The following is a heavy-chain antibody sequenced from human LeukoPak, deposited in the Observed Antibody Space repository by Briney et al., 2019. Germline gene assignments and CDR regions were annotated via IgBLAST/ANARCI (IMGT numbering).Heavy chain of an antibody. CDR1: GGSISSSSYY. CDR2: IYYSGST. D-gene: IGHD2-2*01. V-gene: IGHV4-39*07. CDR3: ARVRRYCSSTSCYLFERGKLSTWFDP. Sequence: SETLSLTCTVPGGSISSSSYYWGWIRQPPGKGLEWIGSIYYSGSTYYNPSLKSRVTISVDTSKNQFSLKLSSVTAADTAVYYCARVRRYCSSTSCYLFERGKLSTWFDPWGQGTLVTVSS. J-gene: IGHJ5*02.